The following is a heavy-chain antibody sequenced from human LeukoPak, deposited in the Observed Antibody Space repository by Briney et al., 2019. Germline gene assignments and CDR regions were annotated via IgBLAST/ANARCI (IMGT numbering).Heavy chain of an antibody. CDR3: ARVQGSFTIFGVALSSYFDY. V-gene: IGHV1-18*01. D-gene: IGHD3-3*01. CDR1: GYTFTSYG. Sequence: ASVKVSCKASGYTFTSYGISWVRQAPGQGLEWMGWISAYNSNTNYAQKLQGRVTMTTDTSTSTAYMELRGLRSDDTAVYYCARVQGSFTIFGVALSSYFDYWGQGTLVTVSS. J-gene: IGHJ4*02. CDR2: ISAYNSNT.